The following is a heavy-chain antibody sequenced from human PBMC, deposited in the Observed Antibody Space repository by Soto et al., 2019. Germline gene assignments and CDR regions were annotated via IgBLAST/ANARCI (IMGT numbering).Heavy chain of an antibody. D-gene: IGHD2-2*01. CDR2: IYPGDSDT. Sequence: GESLKISCKGSGYSFTSYWIGWVRQMPGKGLEWMGIIYPGDSDTRYSPSFQGQVTISADKSISTAYLQWSSLKASDTAMYYCAAIVVVPAAKRVSGYYYYSGMDVWGQGTTVTVSS. CDR3: AAIVVVPAAKRVSGYYYYSGMDV. CDR1: GYSFTSYW. J-gene: IGHJ6*02. V-gene: IGHV5-51*01.